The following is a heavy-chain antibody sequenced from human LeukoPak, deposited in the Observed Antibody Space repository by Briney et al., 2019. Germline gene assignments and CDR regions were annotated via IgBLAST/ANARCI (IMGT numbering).Heavy chain of an antibody. D-gene: IGHD6-19*01. Sequence: GGSLRLSCAASGFTFSSYWMSWVRQAPGKGLEWVANIKQDGSEKYYVDSVKGRFTISRDNAKNSLYLQMNSLRAEDTAVYYSAREGGIAVQYYFDYWGQGTLVTVSS. J-gene: IGHJ4*02. CDR2: IKQDGSEK. V-gene: IGHV3-7*01. CDR3: AREGGIAVQYYFDY. CDR1: GFTFSSYW.